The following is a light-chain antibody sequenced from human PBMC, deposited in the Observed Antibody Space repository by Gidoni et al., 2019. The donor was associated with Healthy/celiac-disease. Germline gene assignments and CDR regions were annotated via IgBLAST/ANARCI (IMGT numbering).Light chain of an antibody. CDR1: QSIRSY. Sequence: DIQMTQSPSSLSASVGHRVTITCRASQSIRSYLNWYQQKPGKDPKLLFDAASSLQSGAPSRFSGSCAGTDFPLTISILQPEDFVSYYCQQSYSTARTFXQXTKVEIK. CDR3: QQSYSTART. J-gene: IGKJ1*01. V-gene: IGKV1-39*01. CDR2: AAS.